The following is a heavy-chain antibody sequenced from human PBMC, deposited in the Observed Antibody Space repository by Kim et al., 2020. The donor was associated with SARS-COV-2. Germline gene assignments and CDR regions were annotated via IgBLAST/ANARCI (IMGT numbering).Heavy chain of an antibody. V-gene: IGHV1-69*01. CDR3: ARDLGGSLN. D-gene: IGHD3-16*01. CDR2: GNA. J-gene: IGHJ4*02. Sequence: GNANYAQKVQGRVTITADESTSTAYMELSSLRSEDTAVYYCARDLGGSLNWGQGTLVTVSS.